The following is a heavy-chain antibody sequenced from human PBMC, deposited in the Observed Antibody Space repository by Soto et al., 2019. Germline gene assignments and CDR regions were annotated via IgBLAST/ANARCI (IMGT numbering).Heavy chain of an antibody. J-gene: IGHJ4*02. CDR3: AKDGNGYSSGWYAPSLDY. CDR1: GFPFSTYG. Sequence: QVQLVESGGGVVQPGRSLRLSCAASGFPFSTYGMHWVRQAPGKGLEWVAVISYDGSDKYYADSVKGRFTISGDNSKNTVYLQMNSLRADDTAVYFCAKDGNGYSSGWYAPSLDYWGQGTLVTVSS. CDR2: ISYDGSDK. V-gene: IGHV3-30*18. D-gene: IGHD6-19*01.